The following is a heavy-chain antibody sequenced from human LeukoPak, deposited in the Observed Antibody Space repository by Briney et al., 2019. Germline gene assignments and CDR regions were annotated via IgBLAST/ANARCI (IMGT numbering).Heavy chain of an antibody. Sequence: GGSLRLSCAASGFTFSSYWMSWVRQAPGKGLEWVAIIKQDGSEKYYVDSVKGRFTISRDNAKNSLYLQMNSLRAEDTAVYYCARDWGYGSGSYYSGLYFDYWGQGTLVTVSS. CDR1: GFTFSSYW. CDR2: IKQDGSEK. D-gene: IGHD3-10*01. J-gene: IGHJ4*02. V-gene: IGHV3-7*01. CDR3: ARDWGYGSGSYYSGLYFDY.